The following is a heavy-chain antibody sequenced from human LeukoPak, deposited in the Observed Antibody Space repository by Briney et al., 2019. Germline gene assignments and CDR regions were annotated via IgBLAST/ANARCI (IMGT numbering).Heavy chain of an antibody. CDR3: ARGDGEGYYGAYSRYFYYYMDV. CDR2: IYTSGST. J-gene: IGHJ6*03. V-gene: IGHV4-4*07. CDR1: GGSISSYN. D-gene: IGHD4-17*01. Sequence: PSETLSLTCTVSGGSISSYNWGWVREPAGKGLEWIGRIYTSGSTNYNPSLKSRVTMSVDKSKNQFSLKLNSVTAADTAVYYCARGDGEGYYGAYSRYFYYYMDVWGKGTTVTVSS.